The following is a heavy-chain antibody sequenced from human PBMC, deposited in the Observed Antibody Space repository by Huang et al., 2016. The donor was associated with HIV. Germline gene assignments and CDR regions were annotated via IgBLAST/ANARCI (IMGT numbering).Heavy chain of an antibody. D-gene: IGHD7-27*01. CDR3: ARGTRLTGLWYFDL. J-gene: IGHJ2*01. CDR1: GFTFSSYW. CDR2: IKGDGSST. Sequence: EVQLVESGGGLVQPGGSLRLSCAASGFTFSSYWMHWVRQAPGQGRGWVSSIKGDGSSTNYADSVKGRFTISRENAKNTLYVQVNSLRAEDTAVYYCARGTRLTGLWYFDLWGRGTLVIVSS. V-gene: IGHV3-74*01.